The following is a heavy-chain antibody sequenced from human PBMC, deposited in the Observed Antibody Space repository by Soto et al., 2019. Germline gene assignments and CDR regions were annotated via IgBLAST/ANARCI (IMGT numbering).Heavy chain of an antibody. D-gene: IGHD2-21*02. J-gene: IGHJ4*02. Sequence: EVQLVESGGGLVQPGGSLKLSCAASGLTFSDSAMHWVRQASGKGLEWVGRIRSKPNSYAITYAASVKGRFTISRDDSKNMAYLQMNSLKTEDTAVYYCTTGLDYWGQGALVAVSA. CDR2: IRSKPNSYAI. CDR1: GLTFSDSA. V-gene: IGHV3-73*01. CDR3: TTGLDY.